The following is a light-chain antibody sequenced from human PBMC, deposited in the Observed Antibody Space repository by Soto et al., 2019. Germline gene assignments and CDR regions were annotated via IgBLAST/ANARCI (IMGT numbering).Light chain of an antibody. CDR3: QQYHHWPPKVT. J-gene: IGKJ3*01. CDR2: GAS. Sequence: EVVMTQSPATLSVSPGERATLSCRASQSVTSNYLAWYQQKPGQAPRLLIYGASTRATVIPARFSGSGSGTEFTLTISGLQADDFAVYYCQQYHHWPPKVTFGPGTKVDIK. CDR1: QSVTSN. V-gene: IGKV3-15*01.